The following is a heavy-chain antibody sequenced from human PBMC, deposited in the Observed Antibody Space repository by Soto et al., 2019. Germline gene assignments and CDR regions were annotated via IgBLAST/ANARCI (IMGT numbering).Heavy chain of an antibody. J-gene: IGHJ4*02. V-gene: IGHV3-23*01. CDR1: VFSFASFA. CDR2: ISGSDGKT. CDR3: AKWSYLDY. D-gene: IGHD3-3*01. Sequence: GGTLRLSCTTSVFSFASFAMTWVRQAPGKGLEWVATISGSDGKTYYADSVKGRFSISRDTSRNTLYLQMNSLRADDTAIYYCAKWSYLDYWGQGTRVTAPQ.